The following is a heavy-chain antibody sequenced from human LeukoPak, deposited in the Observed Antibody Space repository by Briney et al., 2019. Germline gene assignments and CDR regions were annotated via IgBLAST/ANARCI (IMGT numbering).Heavy chain of an antibody. CDR2: IYYSGST. D-gene: IGHD3-22*01. CDR1: GGSISSGRYY. Sequence: SETLSLTCTVSGGSISSGRYYWSWIRQHPGKGLEWIGYIYYSGSTYYNPSLRSRVTISVDTSKNQFSLKLSSVTAADTAVYYCARSRSPLYDSSGYYFDYWGQGTLVTVSS. CDR3: ARSRSPLYDSSGYYFDY. V-gene: IGHV4-31*03. J-gene: IGHJ4*02.